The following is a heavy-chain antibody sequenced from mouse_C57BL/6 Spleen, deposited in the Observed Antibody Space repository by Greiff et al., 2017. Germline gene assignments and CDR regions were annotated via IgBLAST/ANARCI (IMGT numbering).Heavy chain of an antibody. J-gene: IGHJ1*03. D-gene: IGHD1-1*01. CDR3: ARCGSSGGYWYFDV. CDR1: GYTFTSYT. Sequence: VQLQESGAELARPGASVKMSCKASGYTFTSYTMHWVKQRPGKGLEWIGYINPCRCYTTYKQKVKGKATLTADKSSSTSYMQLSSLTSEDSAVYYCARCGSSGGYWYFDVWGTGTTVTVSS. V-gene: IGHV1-4*01. CDR2: INPCRCYT.